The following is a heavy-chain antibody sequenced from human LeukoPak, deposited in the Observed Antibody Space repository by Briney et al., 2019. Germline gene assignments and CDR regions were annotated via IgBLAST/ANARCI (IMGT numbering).Heavy chain of an antibody. CDR3: TRNLYSTTWYVYYGMDV. J-gene: IGHJ6*02. CDR1: GFTFSSYS. Sequence: PGGSLRLSCAASGFTFSSYSMNWVRQAPEKGLEWVGFIRSKTYGATTEYAASVKGRFTISRDDSKSIAYLQMNSLKSEDTGVYYCTRNLYSTTWYVYYGMDVWGQGTTVTVSS. V-gene: IGHV3-49*04. CDR2: IRSKTYGATT. D-gene: IGHD6-13*01.